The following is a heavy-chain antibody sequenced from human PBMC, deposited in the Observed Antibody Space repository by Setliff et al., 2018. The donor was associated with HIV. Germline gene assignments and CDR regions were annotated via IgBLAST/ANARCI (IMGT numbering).Heavy chain of an antibody. CDR1: GGSISSSSYY. CDR2: IFYTGST. V-gene: IGHV4-39*01. Sequence: SETLSLTCTVSGGSISSSSYYWDWIRQPPGKSLEWVGSIFYTGSTNYRPSLESRVIVSLDTSKNQFSLTLKSLTVADTALYFCSGGPTIRGSFTGVVYTAPLPSFDTWSQGSLVTVS. J-gene: IGHJ4*02. CDR3: SGGPTIRGSFTGVVYTAPLPSFDT. D-gene: IGHD3-3*01.